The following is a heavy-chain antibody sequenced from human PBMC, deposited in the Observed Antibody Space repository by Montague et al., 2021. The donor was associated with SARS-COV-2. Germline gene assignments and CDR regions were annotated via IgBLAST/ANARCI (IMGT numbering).Heavy chain of an antibody. CDR3: ARREYSYGWGD. D-gene: IGHD5-18*01. Sequence: ETLSLTCTVTGGPISGSSDYWGWIRQSPGKGLEWIASVDYSGNTYYSPSLKSRLTISVDTSRNQFSLKLNSVTAADTALYYCARREYSYGWGDWGQGTLVTVSS. V-gene: IGHV4-39*01. CDR2: VDYSGNT. J-gene: IGHJ4*02. CDR1: GGPISGSSDY.